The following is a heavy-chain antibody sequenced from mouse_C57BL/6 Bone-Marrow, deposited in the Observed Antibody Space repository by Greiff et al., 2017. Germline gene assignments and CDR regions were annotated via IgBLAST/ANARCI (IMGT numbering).Heavy chain of an antibody. D-gene: IGHD2-4*01. CDR1: GYTFTDYY. V-gene: IGHV1-26*01. Sequence: VKLQQSGPELVKPGASVKISCKASGYTFTDYYMNWVKQSHGKSLEWIGDINPNNGGTSYNQKFKGKATLTVDKSSSTAYMELRSLTSEDSAVYYCASLYDYDVWGTGTTVTVSS. CDR3: ASLYDYDV. CDR2: INPNNGGT. J-gene: IGHJ1*03.